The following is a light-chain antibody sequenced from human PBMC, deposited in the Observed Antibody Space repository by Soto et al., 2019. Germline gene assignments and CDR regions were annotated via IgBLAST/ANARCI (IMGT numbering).Light chain of an antibody. J-gene: IGLJ2*01. CDR3: QVWDSSSDHPV. V-gene: IGLV3-21*04. CDR2: YDT. CDR1: NIGSKS. Sequence: SYELTQPPSVSVAPGKTATITCGGNNIGSKSVHWYQQKPGQAPVLVIYYDTDRPSGIPERFSGSNSGNTATLTISRVEAGDEADYCCQVWDSSSDHPVFGGGTKLTVL.